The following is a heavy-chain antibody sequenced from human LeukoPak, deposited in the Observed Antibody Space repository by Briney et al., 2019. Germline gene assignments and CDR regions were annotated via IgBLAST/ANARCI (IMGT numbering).Heavy chain of an antibody. Sequence: GASVKVSCKASGYTFTSYGISWVRQAPGQGLEWMGWISAYNGNTNYAQKFQGRVTMTRDTSISTAYMELSRLRSDDTAVYYCARDRDCSSTSCYTPPPYYMDVWGKGTTVTVSS. V-gene: IGHV1-18*01. CDR2: ISAYNGNT. J-gene: IGHJ6*03. D-gene: IGHD2-2*02. CDR3: ARDRDCSSTSCYTPPPYYMDV. CDR1: GYTFTSYG.